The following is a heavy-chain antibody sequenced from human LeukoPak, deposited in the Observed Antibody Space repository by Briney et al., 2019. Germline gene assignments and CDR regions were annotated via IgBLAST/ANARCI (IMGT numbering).Heavy chain of an antibody. D-gene: IGHD2-2*01. CDR3: AKDHVVPAANFDY. V-gene: IGHV3-23*01. J-gene: IGHJ4*02. Sequence: GGSLRLSCAASGFTFSTYGMTWVRQAPGKGLEWVSSISGSGGSTYYADSVKGRFTISRDNSKNTLYLQMNSLRAEDTAVYYCAKDHVVPAANFDYWGQGTLVTVSS. CDR2: ISGSGGST. CDR1: GFTFSTYG.